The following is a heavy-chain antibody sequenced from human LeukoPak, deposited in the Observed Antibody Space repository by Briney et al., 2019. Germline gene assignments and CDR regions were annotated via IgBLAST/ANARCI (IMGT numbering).Heavy chain of an antibody. V-gene: IGHV3-30*02. D-gene: IGHD3-16*01. CDR1: GFIFSSYG. CDR2: IRYDGSNK. J-gene: IGHJ4*02. CDR3: AKDEVYDYVWGSHVY. Sequence: QTGGSQGLSCATSGFIFSSYGMHWVRQAPGKGLEWVAFIRYDGSNKYYADSVKGRFTISRDNSKNTLYLQMNSLRAEDTAVYYCAKDEVYDYVWGSHVYGGQGTLVTVSS.